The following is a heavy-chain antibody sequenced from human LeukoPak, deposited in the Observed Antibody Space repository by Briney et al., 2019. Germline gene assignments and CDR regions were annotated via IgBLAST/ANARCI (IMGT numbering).Heavy chain of an antibody. V-gene: IGHV3-23*01. D-gene: IGHD6-19*01. CDR2: ISGSGGST. J-gene: IGHJ4*02. Sequence: GGSLRPSRAASGFTFSSYAMSWVRQAPGKGLEWVSAISGSGGSTYYADSVKGRFTISRDNSKNTLYLQMNSLRAEDTAVYYCAKDSSGWSFDYWGQGTLVTVSS. CDR1: GFTFSSYA. CDR3: AKDSSGWSFDY.